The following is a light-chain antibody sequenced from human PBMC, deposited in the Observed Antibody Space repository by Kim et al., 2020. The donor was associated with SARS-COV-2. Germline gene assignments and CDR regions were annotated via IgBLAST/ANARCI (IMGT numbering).Light chain of an antibody. Sequence: EIVLTQSPGTLSLSPGESATLSCRASQSESSNFLAWYQQKPGQAPRLLIYGTSTRATGIPDRFSGSGSGTDFTLTISRLEPEDFAVYFCHYYGSSPLTFGGRTKVEIK. J-gene: IGKJ4*01. CDR1: QSESSNF. CDR2: GTS. CDR3: HYYGSSPLT. V-gene: IGKV3-20*01.